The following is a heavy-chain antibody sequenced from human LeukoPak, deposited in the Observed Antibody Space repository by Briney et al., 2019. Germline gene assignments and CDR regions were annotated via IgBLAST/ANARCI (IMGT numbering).Heavy chain of an antibody. Sequence: ASVKVSCKASGYTFTDYYIHWVRQAPGQGLEWLGWINLNSAATKYAQQFQGRVTMTRATSISTAYMELSRLRSDDTAVYYWAIFAFGGTAHYWGRGTLVSV. CDR1: GYTFTDYY. D-gene: IGHD3-16*01. J-gene: IGHJ4*02. CDR2: INLNSAAT. V-gene: IGHV1-2*02. CDR3: AIFAFGGTAHY.